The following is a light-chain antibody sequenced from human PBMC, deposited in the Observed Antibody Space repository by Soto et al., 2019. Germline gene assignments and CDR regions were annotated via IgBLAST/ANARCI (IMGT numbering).Light chain of an antibody. CDR2: DVS. V-gene: IGLV2-14*01. CDR3: GSYTSSSTLVV. CDR1: SSDVGGYNY. Sequence: QSALTQSASESGSPGQSITISCTGTSSDVGGYNYVSWYQRHPGKAPKLMIYDVSNRPSGVSNRFSGSKSGNTASLTISGLQAEDEADYYCGSYTSSSTLVVFGGGTKLTVL. J-gene: IGLJ2*01.